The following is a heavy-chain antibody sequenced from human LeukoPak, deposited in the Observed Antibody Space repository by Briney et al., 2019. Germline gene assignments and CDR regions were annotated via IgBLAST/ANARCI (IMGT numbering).Heavy chain of an antibody. CDR3: ARGRNYYGSGSHNSYYFDS. Sequence: SETLSLTCAVYGGSFSGYYWSWIRQPPGKGLEWIGEINHSGSTNSNPSLKSRVTISVDTSKNQFSLKLSSVPAADTAVYYCARGRNYYGSGSHNSYYFDSWGQGTLVTVSS. CDR2: INHSGST. CDR1: GGSFSGYY. D-gene: IGHD3-10*01. J-gene: IGHJ4*02. V-gene: IGHV4-34*01.